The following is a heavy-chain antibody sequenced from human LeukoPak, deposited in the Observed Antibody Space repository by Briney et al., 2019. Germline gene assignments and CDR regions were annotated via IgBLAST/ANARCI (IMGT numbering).Heavy chain of an antibody. Sequence: GPSVQVSCKASGYTFTGYYMHWVRQAPGQGLESMGWINPNSGGTNYQGRVTMTRDTSISTAYMELSRLRSDDTAVYYCASAVYYDFWSGYSPFDYWGQGTLVTVSS. CDR3: ASAVYYDFWSGYSPFDY. V-gene: IGHV1-2*02. CDR2: INPNSGGT. CDR1: GYTFTGYY. D-gene: IGHD3-3*01. J-gene: IGHJ4*02.